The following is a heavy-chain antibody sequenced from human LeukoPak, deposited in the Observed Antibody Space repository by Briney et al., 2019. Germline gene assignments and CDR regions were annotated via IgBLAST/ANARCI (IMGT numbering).Heavy chain of an antibody. Sequence: GSLRLSCAASGFTFSSYWMSWVRQAPGKGLEWIGSIYHSGSTYYNPSLKSRVTISVDTSKNQFSLKLSSVTAADTAVYYCARDLNGWDYAWAYWGQGTLVTVSS. V-gene: IGHV4-38-2*02. CDR2: IYHSGST. J-gene: IGHJ4*02. D-gene: IGHD4-17*01. CDR1: GFTFSSYW. CDR3: ARDLNGWDYAWAY.